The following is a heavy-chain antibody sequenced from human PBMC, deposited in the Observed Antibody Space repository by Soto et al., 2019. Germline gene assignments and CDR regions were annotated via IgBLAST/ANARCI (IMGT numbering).Heavy chain of an antibody. CDR2: ISAYNGNT. CDR3: ASTGSGWYYFDY. J-gene: IGHJ4*02. Sequence: ASVKVSCKASGYTFTSYGISWVRQAPGQGLEWMGWISAYNGNTNYAQKIQGRVTMTTDTSTSTAYMELRSLRSDDTAVYYCASTGSGWYYFDYWGQGTLVTVSS. D-gene: IGHD6-19*01. V-gene: IGHV1-18*01. CDR1: GYTFTSYG.